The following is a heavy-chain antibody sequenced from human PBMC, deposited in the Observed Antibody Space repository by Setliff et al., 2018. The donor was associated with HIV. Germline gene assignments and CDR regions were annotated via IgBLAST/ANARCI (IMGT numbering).Heavy chain of an antibody. D-gene: IGHD3-10*01. CDR2: IYYSGST. CDR1: GGSISSGSYY. V-gene: IGHV4-61*01. Sequence: SETLSLTCTVSGGSISSGSYYWSWIRQPPGKGLEWIGYIYYSGSTNYNPSLKSRVTISVHTSKNQFSLNLSAVTAADTAVYYCARLRVEAPMVYYFEYWGQGTLVTVSS. CDR3: ARLRVEAPMVYYFEY. J-gene: IGHJ4*02.